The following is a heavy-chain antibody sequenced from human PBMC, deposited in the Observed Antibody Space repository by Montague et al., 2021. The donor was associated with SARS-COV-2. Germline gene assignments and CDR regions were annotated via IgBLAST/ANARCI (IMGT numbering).Heavy chain of an antibody. Sequence: TLSLTCVVSGGSVSSGDYSWSWIRQSPGKGLEWIGYIYHSGSAYYNPSLKSRVTISIDTSNNQFSLNLRSVTAADTALYYCATGARRYGRDFWGQGTMVTVSS. J-gene: IGHJ6*02. CDR2: IYHSGSA. D-gene: IGHD3-10*01. CDR1: GGSVSSGDYS. CDR3: ATGARRYGRDF. V-gene: IGHV4-30-2*06.